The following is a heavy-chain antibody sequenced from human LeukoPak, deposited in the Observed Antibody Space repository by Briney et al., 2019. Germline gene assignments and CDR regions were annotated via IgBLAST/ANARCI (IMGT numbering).Heavy chain of an antibody. V-gene: IGHV3-23*01. Sequence: PGGSLGLSCSASGFTFSSFAMNWVRKPPGRGREWASIISVYGDSTYYTDSVKGRFTISRDNSKNSLYLQMNSLRAEDTAVYYCAKDQSKGTMVRGAVFDYWGQGTLVTVSS. D-gene: IGHD3-10*01. CDR1: GFTFSSFA. CDR3: AKDQSKGTMVRGAVFDY. J-gene: IGHJ4*02. CDR2: ISVYGDST.